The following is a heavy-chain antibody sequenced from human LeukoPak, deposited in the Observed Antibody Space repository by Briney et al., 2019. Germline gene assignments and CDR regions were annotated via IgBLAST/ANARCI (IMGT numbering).Heavy chain of an antibody. V-gene: IGHV3-74*01. CDR3: ARDPREGFDH. CDR2: INTDGSST. CDR1: GFTFSTYW. J-gene: IGHJ4*02. D-gene: IGHD1-26*01. Sequence: GGSLRLSCAAPGFTFSTYWMHWVRQAPGKGLVWVSRINTDGSSTTYADSVKGRFTISRDNAKNTLYLQMNSLRAEDTALYYCARDPREGFDHWGQGTPVTVSS.